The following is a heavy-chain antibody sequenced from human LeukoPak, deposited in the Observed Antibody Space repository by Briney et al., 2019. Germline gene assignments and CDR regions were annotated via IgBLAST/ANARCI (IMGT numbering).Heavy chain of an antibody. J-gene: IGHJ4*02. D-gene: IGHD5-12*01. CDR1: GGSVSSGSYY. Sequence: SETLSLTCTVSGGSVSSGSYYWSWIRQPPGKGLEWIGEINHSGSTNYNPSLKSRVTISVDTSKNQFSLKLSSVTAADTAVYYCASGRIVATMNYWGQGTLVTVSS. V-gene: IGHV4-39*07. CDR2: INHSGST. CDR3: ASGRIVATMNY.